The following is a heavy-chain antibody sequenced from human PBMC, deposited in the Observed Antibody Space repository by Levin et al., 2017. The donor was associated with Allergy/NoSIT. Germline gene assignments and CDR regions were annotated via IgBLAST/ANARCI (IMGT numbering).Heavy chain of an antibody. CDR1: GFTVSSNY. Sequence: GGSLRLSCAASGFTVSSNYMSWVRQAPGKGLEWVSVIYSGGSIYYADSVKGRFTISRDNSKNTVYLQMNSLRAEDTAVYYCARSLGSSGWWDYWGQGTLVTVSS. CDR3: ARSLGSSGWWDY. CDR2: IYSGGSI. V-gene: IGHV3-53*01. D-gene: IGHD6-19*01. J-gene: IGHJ4*02.